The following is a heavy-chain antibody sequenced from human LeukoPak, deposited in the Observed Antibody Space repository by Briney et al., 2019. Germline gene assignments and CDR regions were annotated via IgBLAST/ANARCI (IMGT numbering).Heavy chain of an antibody. CDR1: GYTFNRYG. J-gene: IGHJ4*02. CDR3: ARDYGYGITVMISDDY. D-gene: IGHD5-12*01. V-gene: IGHV1-18*01. CDR2: ISGYNGNT. Sequence: GASVKLCCKASGYTFNRYGITWVRQAPGPGLEWMGWISGYNGNTNYAQKLQGRVTMTTDTSTSTAYMELRSLRSDDTAMYYCARDYGYGITVMISDDYWGQGTLVTVSS.